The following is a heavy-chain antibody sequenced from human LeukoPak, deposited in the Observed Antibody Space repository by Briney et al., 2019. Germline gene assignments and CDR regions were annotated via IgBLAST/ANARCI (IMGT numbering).Heavy chain of an antibody. CDR3: AKDGRYCSSTSCPRCVY. CDR1: GFTFSSYA. D-gene: IGHD2-2*01. J-gene: IGHJ4*02. V-gene: IGHV3-23*01. CDR2: ISGSGGST. Sequence: GGSLRLSCSASGFTFSSYAMSWVRQAPGKGLEWVSAISGSGGSTYYADSVKGRFTISRDNSKNTLYLQMNSLRAEDTAVYYCAKDGRYCSSTSCPRCVYWGQGTLVTVSS.